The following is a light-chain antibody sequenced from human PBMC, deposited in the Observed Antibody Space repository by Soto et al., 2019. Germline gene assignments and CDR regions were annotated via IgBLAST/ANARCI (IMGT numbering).Light chain of an antibody. V-gene: IGKV3-20*01. J-gene: IGKJ4*01. CDR3: QQDGSYPLA. CDR1: QSVDSIS. Sequence: EVVLTQSPGALSLSPWERATLSCRASQSVDSISFAWYQQRPGQAPRLLIYETSTRATGIPDRFSGSGSGTDFTLTVSRLEPEDFAVYFCQQDGSYPLAFGGGTRGEIK. CDR2: ETS.